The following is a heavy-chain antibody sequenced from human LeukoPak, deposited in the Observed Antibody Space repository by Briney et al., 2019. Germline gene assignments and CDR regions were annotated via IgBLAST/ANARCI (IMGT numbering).Heavy chain of an antibody. CDR1: GFTFSSYG. V-gene: IGHV3-33*06. Sequence: GGSLRLSCAASGFTFSSYGMHWVRQAPGKGLEWVAVIWYDGSNKYYADSVKGRFTISRDNSKNTLYLQMNSLRAEDTAVYYCAKDQTSFPPCYYFDYWGQGTLVTVSS. CDR3: AKDQTSFPPCYYFDY. J-gene: IGHJ4*02. CDR2: IWYDGSNK.